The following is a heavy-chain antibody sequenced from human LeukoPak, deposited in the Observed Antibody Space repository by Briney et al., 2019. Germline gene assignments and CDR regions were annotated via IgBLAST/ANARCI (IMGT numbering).Heavy chain of an antibody. J-gene: IGHJ5*02. CDR1: GFTFSSYA. V-gene: IGHV3-23*01. D-gene: IGHD6-13*01. CDR3: AKDPYSSSRTNSNWFDP. CDR2: ISGSGDNT. Sequence: GGSLRLSCAASGFTFSSYAMSWVRQAPGKGLEWVSGISGSGDNTKYADSVKGRFTISRDNPKNMLYLQMNSLRAEDMAIYYCAKDPYSSSRTNSNWFDPWGQGTLVTVSS.